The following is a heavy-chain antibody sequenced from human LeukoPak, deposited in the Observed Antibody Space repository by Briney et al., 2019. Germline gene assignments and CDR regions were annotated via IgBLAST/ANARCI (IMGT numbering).Heavy chain of an antibody. V-gene: IGHV1-18*01. D-gene: IGHD3-10*02. CDR3: ARATMSRRTDY. CDR1: GYTFTSYG. CDR2: ISADNGNS. Sequence: ASVKVSCKASGYTFTSYGINWVRQAPGQGLEWMGWISADNGNSNYAQNFQGRVIMTTDTSTSTAYMELRSLRSDDTAVFYCARATMSRRTDYWGQGTLVIVSS. J-gene: IGHJ4*02.